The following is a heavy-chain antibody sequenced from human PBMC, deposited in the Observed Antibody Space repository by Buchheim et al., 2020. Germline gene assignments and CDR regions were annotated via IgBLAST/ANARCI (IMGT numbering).Heavy chain of an antibody. CDR2: IRYDGSNK. J-gene: IGHJ6*02. Sequence: QVQLVESGGGVVQPGRSLRLSCAASGFTFSSYGMHWVRQAPGKGLEWVAFIRYDGSNKYYADSVKGRFTISRDNSKNRLYRQMNSLRAEDTAVYYCAKDVYGSGSYYDVPPYYYYGMDVWGQGTT. D-gene: IGHD3-10*01. CDR1: GFTFSSYG. V-gene: IGHV3-30*02. CDR3: AKDVYGSGSYYDVPPYYYYGMDV.